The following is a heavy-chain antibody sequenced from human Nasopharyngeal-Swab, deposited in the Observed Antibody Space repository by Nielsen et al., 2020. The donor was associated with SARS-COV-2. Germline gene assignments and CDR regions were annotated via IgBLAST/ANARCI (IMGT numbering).Heavy chain of an antibody. V-gene: IGHV3-33*01. CDR1: GFTFSSYG. D-gene: IGHD3-3*01. J-gene: IGHJ5*02. Sequence: GGSLRLSCAASGFTFSSYGMHWVRQAPGKGLEWVAVIWYDGSNKYYADSAKGRFTISRDNSKNTLYLQMNSLRAEDTAVYYCARRDHYDFWSGDGFDPWGQGTLVTVSS. CDR3: ARRDHYDFWSGDGFDP. CDR2: IWYDGSNK.